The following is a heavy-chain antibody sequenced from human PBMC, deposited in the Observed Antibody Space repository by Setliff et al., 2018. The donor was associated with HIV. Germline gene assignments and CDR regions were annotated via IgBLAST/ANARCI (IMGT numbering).Heavy chain of an antibody. CDR1: GFSFSDHR. V-gene: IGHV3-72*01. Sequence: GGSLRLSCAASGFSFSDHRMDWVRLGPGKGLEWIGRIRRKAVGYTTEYAPSVRGRFTVSRDDSKNSLYLQMTSLKTEDTAVYYCVRDSGYYSFDFWGQGTLVTVSS. J-gene: IGHJ4*02. CDR3: VRDSGYYSFDF. CDR2: IRRKAVGYTT. D-gene: IGHD5-12*01.